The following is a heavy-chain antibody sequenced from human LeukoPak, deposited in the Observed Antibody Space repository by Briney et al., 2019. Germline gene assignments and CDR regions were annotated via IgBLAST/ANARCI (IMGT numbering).Heavy chain of an antibody. CDR3: ARASLVRGVKKNAFEI. CDR2: INPSGGST. Sequence: GASVKVSCKASGYTFTSYYMHWVRQAPGQGLEWMGIINPSGGSTSYAQKFQGRVTMNRDTSISTAFMELTSLKFDDTAVYYCARASLVRGVKKNAFEIWGQGTMVTVSS. J-gene: IGHJ3*02. V-gene: IGHV1-46*01. D-gene: IGHD3-10*01. CDR1: GYTFTSYY.